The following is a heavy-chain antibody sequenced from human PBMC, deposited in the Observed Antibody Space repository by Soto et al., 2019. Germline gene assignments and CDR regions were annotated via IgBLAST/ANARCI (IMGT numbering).Heavy chain of an antibody. J-gene: IGHJ6*02. V-gene: IGHV3-13*01. CDR2: IGTAGDT. CDR1: GFTFSSYD. Sequence: GGSLRLSCAASGFTFSSYDMHWVRQATGKGLEWVSAIGTAGDTYYPGSVKGRFTISRENAKNSLYLQMNSLRAEDTAVYYCARDITIFGVPYYYYGMDVWGQGTTVTVSS. D-gene: IGHD3-3*01. CDR3: ARDITIFGVPYYYYGMDV.